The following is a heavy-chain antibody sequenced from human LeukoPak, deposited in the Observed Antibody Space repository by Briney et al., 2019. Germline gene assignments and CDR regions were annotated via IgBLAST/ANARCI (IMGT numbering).Heavy chain of an antibody. CDR3: ARDWGTVTTHYYYYGMDV. CDR1: GYTFTGYY. J-gene: IGHJ6*02. Sequence: ASVKVSCKASGYTFTGYYMHWVRQAPGQGPEWMGWINPNSGGTNYAQKFQGRVTMTRDTSISTAYMELSRLRSDDTAVYYCARDWGTVTTHYYYYGMDVWGQGTTVTVSS. D-gene: IGHD4-17*01. CDR2: INPNSGGT. V-gene: IGHV1-2*02.